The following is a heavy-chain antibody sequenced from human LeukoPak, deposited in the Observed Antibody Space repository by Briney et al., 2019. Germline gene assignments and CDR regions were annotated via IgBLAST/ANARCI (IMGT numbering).Heavy chain of an antibody. D-gene: IGHD3-3*01. V-gene: IGHV3-53*01. J-gene: IGHJ4*02. CDR2: IYSGGST. Sequence: GGSLRLSCAASGFTVSSNYMSWVRQAPGKGLEWVSVIYSGGSTYYADSVKGRFTIPRDNSKNTLYLQMNSLRAEDTAVYYCARLSGYYYFDYWGQGTLVTVSS. CDR1: GFTVSSNY. CDR3: ARLSGYYYFDY.